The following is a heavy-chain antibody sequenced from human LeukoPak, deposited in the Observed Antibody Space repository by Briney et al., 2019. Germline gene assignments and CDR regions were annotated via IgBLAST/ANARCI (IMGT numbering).Heavy chain of an antibody. CDR1: GYTFTDYY. CDR3: ARLIRRIAVVDLDY. J-gene: IGHJ4*02. V-gene: IGHV1-2*06. Sequence: ASVKASCKASGYTFTDYYIHWVRQAPGQGLEWMGRINSNSGDTNYAQKFQGRVTMTRDTSINTAYMELSKLRSDDTAVYYCARLIRRIAVVDLDYWGQGTLITVSS. D-gene: IGHD2-15*01. CDR2: INSNSGDT.